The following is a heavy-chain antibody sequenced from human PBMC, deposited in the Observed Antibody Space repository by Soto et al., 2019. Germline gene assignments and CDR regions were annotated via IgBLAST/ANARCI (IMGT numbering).Heavy chain of an antibody. CDR3: ARGLGFIGSGSYTD. V-gene: IGHV4-34*01. D-gene: IGHD3-10*01. CDR2: INHSGST. Sequence: SETLSLTCAVYGGSFSGYYWSWIRQPPGKGLEWIGEINHSGSTNYNPSLKSRVTISVDTSKNQFSLKLSSVTAADTAVYYCARGLGFIGSGSYTDWGQGTLVTVSS. CDR1: GGSFSGYY. J-gene: IGHJ4*02.